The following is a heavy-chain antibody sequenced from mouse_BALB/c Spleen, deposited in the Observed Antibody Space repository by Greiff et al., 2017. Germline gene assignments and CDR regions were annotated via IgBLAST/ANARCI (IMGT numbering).Heavy chain of an antibody. J-gene: IGHJ4*01. Sequence: EVKVVESGGGLVKPGGSLKLSCAASGFAFSSYDMSWVRQTPEKRLEWVAYISSGGGSTYYPDTVKGRFTISRDNAKNTLYLQMSSLKSEDTAMYYCARHGGYSSSYAMDYWGQGTSVTVSS. D-gene: IGHD2-3*01. CDR1: GFAFSSYD. CDR3: ARHGGYSSSYAMDY. V-gene: IGHV5-12-1*01. CDR2: ISSGGGST.